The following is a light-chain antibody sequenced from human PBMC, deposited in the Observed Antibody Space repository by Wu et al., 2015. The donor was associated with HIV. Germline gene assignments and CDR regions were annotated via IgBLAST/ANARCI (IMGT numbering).Light chain of an antibody. CDR3: QQYGSSPYS. Sequence: EIVLTQSPGTLSLSPGERATLSCRASQSVRSSYLAWYQQKPGQAPRLLIYGASTRATGIPARFSGSGSGTDFTLTISRLEPEDFAVYYCQQYGSSPYSFGQGTKLEIK. V-gene: IGKV3-20*01. CDR2: GAS. J-gene: IGKJ2*03. CDR1: QSVRSSY.